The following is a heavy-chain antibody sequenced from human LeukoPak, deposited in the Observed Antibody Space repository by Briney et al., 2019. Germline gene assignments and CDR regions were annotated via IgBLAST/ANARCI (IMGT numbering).Heavy chain of an antibody. D-gene: IGHD3-10*01. Sequence: SETLSLTCTVSGGSISDYYWNWIRQPPGKGLEWIGYIHYSGRSTYNPSLKSRVTISVDTSKNQFSLELSSVTAADTAVYYCARGSGLDYWGQGTLVTVSP. CDR3: ARGSGLDY. CDR2: IHYSGRS. V-gene: IGHV4-59*01. J-gene: IGHJ4*02. CDR1: GGSISDYY.